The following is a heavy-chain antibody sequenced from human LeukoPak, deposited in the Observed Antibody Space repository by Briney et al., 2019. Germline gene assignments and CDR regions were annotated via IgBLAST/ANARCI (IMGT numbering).Heavy chain of an antibody. CDR1: RHPVTSYL. Sequence: APVKVSCKASRHPVTSYLMHWVRQAPRQELEWMGIINLIGSSTIYAQRFQGRVTMTPDTSINTAYMELISLRSDDTAVYDCAREEESAVAGGHGDYWGQGTLVTVSS. J-gene: IGHJ4*02. CDR2: INLIGSST. V-gene: IGHV1-46*01. D-gene: IGHD6-19*01. CDR3: AREEESAVAGGHGDY.